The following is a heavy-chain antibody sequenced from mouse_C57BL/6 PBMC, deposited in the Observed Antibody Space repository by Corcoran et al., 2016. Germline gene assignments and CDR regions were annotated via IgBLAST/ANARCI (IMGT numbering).Heavy chain of an antibody. V-gene: IGHV1-26*01. Sequence: EVQLQQSGPELVKPGASVKISCKASGYTFTEYYMNWVKQSHGKSLEWIGDINPNNGGTSYNQKFKGKATLTVDKSSSTAYMELRSLTSEDSAVYYCARGDGYLDYWGQGTTLTVSS. CDR2: INPNNGGT. D-gene: IGHD2-3*01. CDR3: ARGDGYLDY. J-gene: IGHJ2*01. CDR1: GYTFTEYY.